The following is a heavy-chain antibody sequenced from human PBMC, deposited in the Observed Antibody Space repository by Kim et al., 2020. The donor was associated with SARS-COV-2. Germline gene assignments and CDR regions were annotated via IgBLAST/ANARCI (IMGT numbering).Heavy chain of an antibody. CDR3: VGKYYYDSSGYKLLDY. Sequence: ASVKVSCKASGFTFTSYAMHWVRQAPGQSLEWMGWIHAGNGNTESSQKFQGRVTITRDTSASTAYMELSSLRSKDTAVYYCVGKYYYDSSGYKLLDYWGQGTLVTVSS. V-gene: IGHV1-3*01. CDR1: GFTFTSYA. D-gene: IGHD3-22*01. CDR2: IHAGNGNT. J-gene: IGHJ4*02.